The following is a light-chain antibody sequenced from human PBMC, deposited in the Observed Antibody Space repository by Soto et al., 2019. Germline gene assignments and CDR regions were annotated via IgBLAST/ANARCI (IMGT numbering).Light chain of an antibody. V-gene: IGKV3D-15*01. Sequence: EIVMTQSPATLSVSPGERATLSCRASQSVNSNYLACYQQKPGQAPRLLIYAISKRATDIPDRFSGSGSGTEFTLTISSLQPEDFSTYYCQQHGQWPITFGQGTRLEIK. CDR2: AIS. CDR1: QSVNSN. CDR3: QQHGQWPIT. J-gene: IGKJ5*01.